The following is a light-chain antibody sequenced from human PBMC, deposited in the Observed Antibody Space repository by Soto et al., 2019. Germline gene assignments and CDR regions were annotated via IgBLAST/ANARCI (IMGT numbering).Light chain of an antibody. J-gene: IGKJ4*01. CDR1: QSVSSSY. Sequence: DIVLTQSPGTLSLSPGERATLSCRASQSVSSSYLAWYQQKPGQAPRLLIYGASIRATGIPDRFSGSGSGTDFTLIISRLEPEDFAGYCCQQYGSSPLTFGGGTKVEIK. CDR2: GAS. V-gene: IGKV3-20*01. CDR3: QQYGSSPLT.